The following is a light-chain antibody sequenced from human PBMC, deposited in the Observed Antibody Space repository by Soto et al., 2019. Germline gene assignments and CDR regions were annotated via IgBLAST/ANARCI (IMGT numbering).Light chain of an antibody. J-gene: IGLJ1*01. V-gene: IGLV2-11*01. Sequence: QSVLTQPRSVSGSPGQSVTISCTGTSSDVGGYNYVSWYQQHPGKAPKLMIYDVSKRPSGVPDRFSGSKSGNTASLTISGLQAEDEADYSCCSYAGSYTLYVFGSGTKVNVL. CDR1: SSDVGGYNY. CDR3: CSYAGSYTLYV. CDR2: DVS.